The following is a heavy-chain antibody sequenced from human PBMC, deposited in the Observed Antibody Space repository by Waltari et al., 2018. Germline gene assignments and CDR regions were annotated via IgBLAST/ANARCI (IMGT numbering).Heavy chain of an antibody. J-gene: IGHJ4*02. Sequence: QVQLQESGPGLVKPSETLSLTCTVSGYSITSGYYWGCIRQPPGKGLGWIGSIYHSGNTYDNPSLKSRLTISVDTSKNQFSLRLSSVTAADTAVYYCARAPMSGAATGTFDFWGLGSLVTVSP. CDR3: ARAPMSGAATGTFDF. CDR2: IYHSGNT. V-gene: IGHV4-38-2*02. D-gene: IGHD6-13*01. CDR1: GYSITSGYY.